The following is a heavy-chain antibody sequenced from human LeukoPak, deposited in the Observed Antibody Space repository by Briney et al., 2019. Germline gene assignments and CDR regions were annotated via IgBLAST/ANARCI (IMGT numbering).Heavy chain of an antibody. Sequence: GKSLRLSCAASGFTFSSYAMHWVRQAPGKGLEWVAVISYDGSNKYYADSVKGRFTISRDNSKNTLYLQMNSLRAEDTAVYYCAKDGVGATSRGPSYFDYWGQGTLVPVSS. J-gene: IGHJ4*02. D-gene: IGHD1-26*01. CDR2: ISYDGSNK. CDR1: GFTFSSYA. V-gene: IGHV3-30-3*01. CDR3: AKDGVGATSRGPSYFDY.